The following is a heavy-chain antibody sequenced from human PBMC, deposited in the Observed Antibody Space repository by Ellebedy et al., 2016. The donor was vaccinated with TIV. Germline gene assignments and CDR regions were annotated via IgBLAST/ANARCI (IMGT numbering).Heavy chain of an antibody. Sequence: KVSCKASGYIYTNFCIGWVRQMPGKGLEWMGLIFPDDSDIRPSPSFQGQVTLSVDKSISTAYLHWNSLQASDTAMYYCARLGAGATGWYYFHYWGQGTLVTVSS. CDR1: GYIYTNFC. J-gene: IGHJ4*02. CDR2: IFPDDSDI. D-gene: IGHD6-19*01. CDR3: ARLGAGATGWYYFHY. V-gene: IGHV5-51*01.